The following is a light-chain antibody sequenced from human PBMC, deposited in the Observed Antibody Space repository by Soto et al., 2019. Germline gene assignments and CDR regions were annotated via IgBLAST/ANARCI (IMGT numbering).Light chain of an antibody. CDR3: QQYNTGPLT. CDR2: DAS. CDR1: QSVSSN. V-gene: IGKV3-15*01. J-gene: IGKJ3*01. Sequence: ETVMTQSPATLSVSPGERPTLSCRASQSVSSNLAWYQQKPGQAPRLLIYDASTRATGIPARFSGSGSGTEFTLTISSLQSEDFAVYYCQQYNTGPLTFGPGTKVDIK.